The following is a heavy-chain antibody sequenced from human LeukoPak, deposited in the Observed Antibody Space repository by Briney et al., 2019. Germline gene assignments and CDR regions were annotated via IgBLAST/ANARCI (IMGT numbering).Heavy chain of an antibody. CDR2: IYHSGST. J-gene: IGHJ4*02. Sequence: PSETLSLTCAVSGGSISSSNWWSWVRQPPGKGLEWIGEIYHSGSTNYNPSLKSRVTISVDKSKNQFSLKLSSVTAADTAVYYCQMTTVTAGPIAAFDYWGQGTLVTVSS. CDR3: QMTTVTAGPIAAFDY. V-gene: IGHV4-4*02. D-gene: IGHD4-17*01. CDR1: GGSISSSNW.